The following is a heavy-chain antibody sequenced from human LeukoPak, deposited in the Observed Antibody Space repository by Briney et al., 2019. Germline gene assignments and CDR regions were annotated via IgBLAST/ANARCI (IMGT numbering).Heavy chain of an antibody. V-gene: IGHV1-46*01. CDR3: ARDQVVTAILDFDY. CDR1: GYTFTTYY. CDR2: IHPSGGST. Sequence: ASVKVSCKASGYTFTTYYIHWVRQAPGQGLEWMGIIHPSGGSTRYAEKFQGRVTMTRETSTSTVYMGLSSLRSEDTAVYYCARDQVVTAILDFDYWGQGTLVTVPS. J-gene: IGHJ4*02. D-gene: IGHD2-21*02.